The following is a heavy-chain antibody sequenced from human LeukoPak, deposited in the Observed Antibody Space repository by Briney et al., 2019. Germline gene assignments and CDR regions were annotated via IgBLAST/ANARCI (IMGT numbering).Heavy chain of an antibody. V-gene: IGHV4-4*07. D-gene: IGHD2-21*02. CDR1: GGSISSYY. Sequence: PSETLSLTCTVSGGSISSYYWSWIRQPAGKGLEWIGHIYTSGSTNYNPSLKSRVTMSVDTSKNQFSLKLSSVTAADTAVYYCARVGVSDCGGDCYDYYYYYMDVWGKGTTVTVSS. CDR3: ARVGVSDCGGDCYDYYYYYMDV. J-gene: IGHJ6*03. CDR2: IYTSGST.